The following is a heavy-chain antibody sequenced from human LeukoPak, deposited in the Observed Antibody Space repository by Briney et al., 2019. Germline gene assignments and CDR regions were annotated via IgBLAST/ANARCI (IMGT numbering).Heavy chain of an antibody. V-gene: IGHV3-48*01. J-gene: IGHJ4*02. CDR3: ARSRSRYFDWLPTSFDY. CDR2: ISSSSSTI. D-gene: IGHD3-9*01. CDR1: GFTFSSYS. Sequence: GGSLRLSCAASGFTFSSYSMNWVRQAPGKGLEWGSYISSSSSTIYYADSVKGRFTISRDNAKNSLYLQMNSLRAEDTAVYYCARSRSRYFDWLPTSFDYWGQGTLVTVSS.